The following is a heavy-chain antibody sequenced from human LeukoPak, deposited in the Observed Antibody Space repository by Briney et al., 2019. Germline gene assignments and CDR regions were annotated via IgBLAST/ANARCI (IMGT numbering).Heavy chain of an antibody. Sequence: PGGSLRLSCAAPGFTFRSFGMHFVRQAPGKGLEWVAFIRFDGSNQYYIDSVKGRFTISRDNSNNTLFLQMNNLRGDDTAVYFCAKGYGESHFDSWGQGTLVTVSS. CDR2: IRFDGSNQ. CDR1: GFTFRSFG. J-gene: IGHJ4*02. CDR3: AKGYGESHFDS. D-gene: IGHD5-18*01. V-gene: IGHV3-30*02.